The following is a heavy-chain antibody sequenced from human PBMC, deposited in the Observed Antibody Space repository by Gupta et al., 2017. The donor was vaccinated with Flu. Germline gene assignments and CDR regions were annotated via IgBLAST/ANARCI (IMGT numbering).Heavy chain of an antibody. D-gene: IGHD6-19*01. CDR2: IWYDGSNK. J-gene: IGHJ4*02. V-gene: IGHV3-33*01. CDR3: ARDRYSSGWYSLDY. Sequence: QVPGKGLEWVAVIWYDGSNKYYADSGKGRFTISRDNSKNTLYLQMNSLRAEDTAVYYCARDRYSSGWYSLDYWGQGTLVTVSS.